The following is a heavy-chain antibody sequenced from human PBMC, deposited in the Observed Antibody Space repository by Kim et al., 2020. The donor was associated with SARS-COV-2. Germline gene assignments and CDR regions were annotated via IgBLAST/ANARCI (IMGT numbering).Heavy chain of an antibody. CDR3: ARDGRYERSSRNWFDP. Sequence: SETLSLTCTVSGGSVSSGNYYWSWIRQPPGKGLEWIGYISYSGSTNYNPSLKSRVTISVDTSKNQFSLKLSSVTAADTAVYFCARDGRYERSSRNWFDPWGQGTLVTVSS. CDR1: GGSVSSGNYY. V-gene: IGHV4-61*01. D-gene: IGHD3-22*01. CDR2: ISYSGST. J-gene: IGHJ5*02.